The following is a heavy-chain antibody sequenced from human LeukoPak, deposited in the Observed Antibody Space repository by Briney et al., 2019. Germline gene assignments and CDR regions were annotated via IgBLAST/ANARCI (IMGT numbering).Heavy chain of an antibody. J-gene: IGHJ4*02. D-gene: IGHD1-26*01. CDR2: IYSGGST. V-gene: IGHV3-53*01. Sequence: PGGSLRLSCAASGFTVSSNYMNWVRQAPGKGLEWVSVIYSGGSTYYVDSVKGRFTISRDNPKNTLYLQMNSLRADDTAVYYCATSGGYYQFDYWGQGNPGHRLL. CDR1: GFTVSSNY. CDR3: ATSGGYYQFDY.